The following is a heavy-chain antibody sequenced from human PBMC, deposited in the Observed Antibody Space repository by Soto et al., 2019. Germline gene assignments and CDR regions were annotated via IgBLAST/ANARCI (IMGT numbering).Heavy chain of an antibody. V-gene: IGHV4-34*01. Sequence: QVQLQQWGAGLLKPSETLSLTCAVYGGSFSGYYWSWIRQPPGKGLEWIGEINHSGSTNYNPSLKSRVTISVDTSKNQFSLKLSSVTAADTAVYYCARGSTIVVVPAAIKTGSYFDYWGQGTLVTVSS. J-gene: IGHJ4*02. CDR3: ARGSTIVVVPAAIKTGSYFDY. CDR1: GGSFSGYY. CDR2: INHSGST. D-gene: IGHD2-2*02.